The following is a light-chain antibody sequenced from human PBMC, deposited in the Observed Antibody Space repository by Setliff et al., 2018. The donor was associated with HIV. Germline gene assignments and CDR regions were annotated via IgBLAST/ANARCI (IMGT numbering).Light chain of an antibody. V-gene: IGLV7-46*01. CDR1: TATVTSGHY. Sequence: QAVVTQEPSLTVSPGGTVTLTCGSSTATVTSGHYPFWFQQKPGQAPRTPIYETSNRRSWTPLRFSGSLLGGKAALTLSGAQPEDEAEYYCLLSYSGARVFGGGTKGTVL. J-gene: IGLJ2*01. CDR2: ETS. CDR3: LLSYSGARV.